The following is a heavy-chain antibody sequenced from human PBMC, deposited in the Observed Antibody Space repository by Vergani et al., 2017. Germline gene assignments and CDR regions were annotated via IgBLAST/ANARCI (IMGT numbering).Heavy chain of an antibody. CDR3: ARHPGYYFDY. CDR2: IKQDGSEK. CDR1: GFTFTNYW. Sequence: EVQLVESGGGLVQPGGFLRLSCAASGFTFTNYWMSWVRQAPGKGLEWVANIKQDGSEKYYVDSVKGRFTISRDNAKGSVYLQMNSLRAEDTAVYYCARHPGYYFDYWGQGILVTVSS. D-gene: IGHD6-13*01. V-gene: IGHV3-7*01. J-gene: IGHJ4*02.